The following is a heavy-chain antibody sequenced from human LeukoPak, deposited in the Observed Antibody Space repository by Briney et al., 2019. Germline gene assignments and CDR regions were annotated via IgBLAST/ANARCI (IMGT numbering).Heavy chain of an antibody. CDR2: IYPGDSDT. V-gene: IGHV5-51*01. J-gene: IGHJ3*02. CDR1: GYSFTSYW. CDR3: ASPKLDTAMVGDAFDI. D-gene: IGHD5-18*01. Sequence: GESLKISCKGSGYSFTSYWIGWVRQMPGKGLEWMGIIYPGDSDTRYSPSFQGQVTISADKSISTAYLQWSSLKASDTAMYYCASPKLDTAMVGDAFDIWGQGTMVTVSS.